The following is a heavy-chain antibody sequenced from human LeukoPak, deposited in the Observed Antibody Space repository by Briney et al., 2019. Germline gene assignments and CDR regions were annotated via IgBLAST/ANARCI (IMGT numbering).Heavy chain of an antibody. CDR2: IYYSGST. CDR3: ARYLVRGNPSRHFDY. J-gene: IGHJ4*02. V-gene: IGHV4-59*01. D-gene: IGHD3-10*01. CDR1: GGSISSYY. Sequence: PSETLSLTCTVSGGSISSYYWSWIRQPPGKGLEWIGYIYYSGSTNYNPSLKSRVTISVDTSKNQFSLKLSSVTAADTAVYYCARYLVRGNPSRHFDYWGQGTLVTVSS.